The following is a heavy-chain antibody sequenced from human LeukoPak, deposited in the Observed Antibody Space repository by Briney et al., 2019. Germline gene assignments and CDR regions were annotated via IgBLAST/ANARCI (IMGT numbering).Heavy chain of an antibody. CDR1: GFTFSSYA. Sequence: PGRSLRLSCAASGFTFSSYAMHWVRQAPGKGLEWVAVISYNVNNEYYADSVKGRFTISRDNSKNTLYLQMNSLRPEDTAVYYCAKDSRGSGSYYCDYWGQGTLVTVSS. CDR2: ISYNVNNE. J-gene: IGHJ4*02. CDR3: AKDSRGSGSYYCDY. D-gene: IGHD1-26*01. V-gene: IGHV3-30-3*01.